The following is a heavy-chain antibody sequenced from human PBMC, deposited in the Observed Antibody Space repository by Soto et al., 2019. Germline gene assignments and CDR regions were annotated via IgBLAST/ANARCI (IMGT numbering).Heavy chain of an antibody. D-gene: IGHD5-18*01. CDR1: VYSVTSYW. Sequence: DSLKISCKGSVYSVTSYWSCRVRQMTGKGLEWMGIIYPGDSDTRYSPSFQGQVTISADKSISTAYLQWSSLKASDTAMYYCASRDSYGPHYYPGMDVWGQGTTVTVSS. CDR2: IYPGDSDT. J-gene: IGHJ6*02. V-gene: IGHV5-51*01. CDR3: ASRDSYGPHYYPGMDV.